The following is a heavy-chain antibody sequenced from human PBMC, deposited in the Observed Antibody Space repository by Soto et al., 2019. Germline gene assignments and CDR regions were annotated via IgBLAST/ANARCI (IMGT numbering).Heavy chain of an antibody. J-gene: IGHJ5*02. Sequence: QVQLVQSGAEVKKPGASVKVSCKASGYTFTSYDINWVRQATGQGLEWMGWMNPNSGNTGYAQKFQGRVTMTRNTTISRAYMELSSLRSEDTAVYYCARGTILVPAAIRRNWFDPWGQGTLVTVSS. CDR2: MNPNSGNT. CDR1: GYTFTSYD. D-gene: IGHD2-2*02. CDR3: ARGTILVPAAIRRNWFDP. V-gene: IGHV1-8*01.